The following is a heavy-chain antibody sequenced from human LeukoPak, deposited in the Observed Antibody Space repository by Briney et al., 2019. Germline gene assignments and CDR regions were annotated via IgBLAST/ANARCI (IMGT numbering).Heavy chain of an antibody. CDR2: IYPGDSDT. V-gene: IGHV5-51*01. Sequence: GESLKISCKGSGYSFTSYWIGWVRQMPGKGLEWMGIIYPGDSDTRYSPSFQGQVTISADKSISTAYLQWSSLKASDTAMYYCASSRAYYYDSSGYADYWGQGTLVTVSS. D-gene: IGHD3-22*01. CDR3: ASSRAYYYDSSGYADY. J-gene: IGHJ4*02. CDR1: GYSFTSYW.